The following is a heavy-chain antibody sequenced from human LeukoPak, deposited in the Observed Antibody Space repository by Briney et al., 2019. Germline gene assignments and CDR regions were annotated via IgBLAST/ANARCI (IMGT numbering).Heavy chain of an antibody. CDR3: AKDGLRFLEWLPNWFDP. CDR2: ISYDGSNK. Sequence: GRSLRLSCAASGFTFSSYGMHWVRQAPGKGLEWVAVISYDGSNKYYADSVKGRFTISRDNSKNTLYLQMNSPRAEDTAVYYCAKDGLRFLEWLPNWFDPWGQGTLVTVSS. V-gene: IGHV3-30*18. D-gene: IGHD3-3*01. CDR1: GFTFSSYG. J-gene: IGHJ5*02.